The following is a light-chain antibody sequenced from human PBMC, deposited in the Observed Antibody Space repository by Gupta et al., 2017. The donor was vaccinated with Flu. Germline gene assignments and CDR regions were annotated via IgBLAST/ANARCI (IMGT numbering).Light chain of an antibody. J-gene: IGLJ1*01. CDR3: ASWDHSLNGIV. CDR1: SSNVGSHT. CDR2: GDH. Sequence: QSVLTQPPSASGTPGQRVTLSCSGSSSNVGSHTINWYLQLPGAAPKLVISGDHQRPSGVPDRFSASKSGTSASLAISGLQSEDEADYYCASWDHSLNGIVFGSGTTVTLL. V-gene: IGLV1-44*01.